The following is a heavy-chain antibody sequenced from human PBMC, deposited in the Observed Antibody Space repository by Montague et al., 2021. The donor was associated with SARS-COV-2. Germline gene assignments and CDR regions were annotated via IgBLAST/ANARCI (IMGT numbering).Heavy chain of an antibody. V-gene: IGHV3-48*03. CDR3: ARLGYCSGGSCIDP. J-gene: IGHJ5*02. CDR1: GFTFSSYA. CDR2: ISSSGSTI. Sequence: SLKLSCAVSGFTFSSYAMHWVRQAPGKGLEWVSYISSSGSTIYYADSVKGRFTISRDNAKNSLYLQMNSLRAEDTAVYYCARLGYCSGGSCIDPWGQGTLVTVSS. D-gene: IGHD2-15*01.